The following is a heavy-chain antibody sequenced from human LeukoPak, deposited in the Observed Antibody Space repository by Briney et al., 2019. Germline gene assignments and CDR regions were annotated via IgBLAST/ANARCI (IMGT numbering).Heavy chain of an antibody. CDR3: ARSDIVATTVDY. D-gene: IGHD5-12*01. Sequence: GASVKVSCKASGYTFSNYGISWVRQAPGQGLEWMGWMNPNSGNTGYAQKFQGRVTMTRNTSISTAYMELSSLRSEDTAVYYCARSDIVATTVDYWGQGTLVTVSS. J-gene: IGHJ4*02. CDR1: GYTFSNYG. V-gene: IGHV1-8*02. CDR2: MNPNSGNT.